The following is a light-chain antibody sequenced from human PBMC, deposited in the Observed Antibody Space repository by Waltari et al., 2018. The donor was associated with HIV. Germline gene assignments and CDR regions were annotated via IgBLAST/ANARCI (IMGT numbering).Light chain of an antibody. Sequence: SSEVAQIPAVSVALGQTVETTCQGANSRTYYASWYQQRPGQAPVLVSYGKNKRPSEIPDRFSSSASRNTASLTITGAQAEDEADYYCKTRDRSGNLYVFGTGTTVTVL. CDR3: KTRDRSGNLYV. J-gene: IGLJ1*01. CDR2: GKN. CDR1: NSRTYY. V-gene: IGLV3-19*01.